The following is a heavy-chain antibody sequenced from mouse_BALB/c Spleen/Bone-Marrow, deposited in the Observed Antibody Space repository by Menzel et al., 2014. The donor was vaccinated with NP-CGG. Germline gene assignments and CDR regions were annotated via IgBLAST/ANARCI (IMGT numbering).Heavy chain of an antibody. V-gene: IGHV1-7*01. CDR2: INPSTGYT. D-gene: IGHD1-2*01. CDR3: ARRDYGIRENYYAMDY. J-gene: IGHJ4*01. CDR1: GYTFTDYW. Sequence: QVQLQQSGSELAKPGASVKMSCKASGYTFTDYWMHWVKQRPGQGLEWLGYINPSTGYTEYNQKFKGKATLTADKSSSTAYTQLSSLASEDSAVYYCARRDYGIRENYYAMDYWGQGTSVTVSS.